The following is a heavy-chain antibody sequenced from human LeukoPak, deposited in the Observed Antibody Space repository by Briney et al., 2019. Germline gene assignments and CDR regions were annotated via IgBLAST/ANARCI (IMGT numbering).Heavy chain of an antibody. CDR2: IYHSGST. J-gene: IGHJ1*01. CDR1: GDSISSGGYS. CDR3: AGYSGSLQYFQH. Sequence: SETLSLTCAVSGDSISSGGYSWSWIRHPPGKGLEWIGYIYHSGSTYYNPSLKSRVTISVDRSKNQFSLKLSSVTAADTAVYYCAGYSGSLQYFQHWGQGTLVTVSS. D-gene: IGHD1-26*01. V-gene: IGHV4-30-2*01.